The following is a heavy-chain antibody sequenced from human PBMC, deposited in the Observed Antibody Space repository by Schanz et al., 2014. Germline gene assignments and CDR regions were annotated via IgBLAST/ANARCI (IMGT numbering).Heavy chain of an antibody. Sequence: VQLLESGGGLVQPGESLRLSCAASGFTFTTYAMSWIRQAPGKGLEWVSYISNSGTTIYYADSVKGRFTISRDNAKNSLYLQMNSLRVEDTAVYYCARDLISSGWYGWGQGTLVTVSS. D-gene: IGHD6-19*01. J-gene: IGHJ4*02. CDR2: ISNSGTTI. CDR3: ARDLISSGWYG. V-gene: IGHV3-11*01. CDR1: GFTFTTYA.